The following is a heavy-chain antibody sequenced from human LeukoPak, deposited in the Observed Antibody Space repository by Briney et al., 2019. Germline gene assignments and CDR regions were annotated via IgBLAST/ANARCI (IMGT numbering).Heavy chain of an antibody. CDR3: AGLVGRYSSGLYYYYFDY. D-gene: IGHD3-22*01. CDR2: MYLSGTT. CDR1: GDSINSLDL. Sequence: SETLSLTCTVSGDSINSLDLWSWVRQPPGKGLEWIGEMYLSGTTHSNPSVKSRVTISIDKSKNQFFSNLSSVTAADTAVYYCAGLVGRYSSGLYYYYFDYWGRGTLVTVSS. V-gene: IGHV4-4*02. J-gene: IGHJ4*02.